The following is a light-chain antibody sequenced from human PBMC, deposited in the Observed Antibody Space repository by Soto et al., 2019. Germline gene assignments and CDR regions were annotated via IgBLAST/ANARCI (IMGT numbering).Light chain of an antibody. Sequence: EIVLTQSPATLSLSPGERATLSCRASQSVSSRHLAWYQQKLGQAPRLLIYGASSRATGIPDRFSGSGSGTDFTLTISRLEPEDFAVYYCQQYGSSPWTFGQGTKVDI. CDR1: QSVSSRH. V-gene: IGKV3-20*01. J-gene: IGKJ1*01. CDR3: QQYGSSPWT. CDR2: GAS.